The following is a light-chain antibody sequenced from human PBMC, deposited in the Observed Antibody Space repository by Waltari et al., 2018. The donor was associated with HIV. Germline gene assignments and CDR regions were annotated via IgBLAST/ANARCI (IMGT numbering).Light chain of an antibody. CDR2: DNN. V-gene: IGLV1-51*01. J-gene: IGLJ3*02. Sequence: QSVLTQPPSVSAAPGQKVTISCSGSTSNIGIDYVSWYQHVPGAAPRLLIYDNNKRASGIPDRFSGSRSGTSATRGITGLQTGDEAHYYCGTWDRSLSAAVFGGGTKLTVL. CDR1: TSNIGIDY. CDR3: GTWDRSLSAAV.